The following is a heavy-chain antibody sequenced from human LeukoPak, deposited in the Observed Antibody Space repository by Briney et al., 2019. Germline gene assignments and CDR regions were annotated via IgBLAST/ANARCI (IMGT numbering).Heavy chain of an antibody. CDR1: GFTVSSNY. Sequence: GSLRLSCAASGFTVSSNYMNWVRQAPGKGLEWIGSISHGGGTYYGPSLKSRVTMSVDTSKNQFSLKLSSVTAADTAVYYCARVTYYYHESGYSNFPSLFDLWGQGILVTVSS. J-gene: IGHJ4*02. CDR2: ISHGGGT. D-gene: IGHD3-22*01. V-gene: IGHV4-38-2*01. CDR3: ARVTYYYHESGYSNFPSLFDL.